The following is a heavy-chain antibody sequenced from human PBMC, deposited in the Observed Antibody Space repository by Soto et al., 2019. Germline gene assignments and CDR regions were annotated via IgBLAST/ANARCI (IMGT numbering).Heavy chain of an antibody. Sequence: QVQLVQSGAEVKKPGSSLKVSCKASGGTFTNYAFSWVRQAPGQGPEWMGGIIPIFGTPDYAQKFQGRVISTADESTRTVSMELNSLRSDATDVYYCARERSVGYCITTTCPKPFYYYAMDVWGQGTTVTVSS. J-gene: IGHJ6*02. D-gene: IGHD2-2*01. CDR1: GGTFTNYA. CDR2: IIPIFGTP. V-gene: IGHV1-69*12. CDR3: ARERSVGYCITTTCPKPFYYYAMDV.